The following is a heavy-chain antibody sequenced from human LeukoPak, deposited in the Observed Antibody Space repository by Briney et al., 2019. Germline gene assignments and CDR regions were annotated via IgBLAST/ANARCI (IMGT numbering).Heavy chain of an antibody. CDR2: IGYDGRNK. Sequence: GGSLRLSCAASGFTFSSYSMNWVRQAPGKGLEWVTFIGYDGRNKYYADSVKGRFTISRDNSKNTLYLQMNSLRAEDTAVYYCAREGIHASFDYWGQGTLVTVSS. V-gene: IGHV3-33*08. J-gene: IGHJ4*02. CDR3: AREGIHASFDY. CDR1: GFTFSSYS. D-gene: IGHD3-16*01.